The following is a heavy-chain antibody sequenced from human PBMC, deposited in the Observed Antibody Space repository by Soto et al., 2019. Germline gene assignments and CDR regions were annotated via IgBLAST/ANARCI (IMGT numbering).Heavy chain of an antibody. J-gene: IGHJ6*03. Sequence: QVQLVQSGAEVKKPGSSVKFSCKASGGTFSSYTISWVRQAPGQGLEWMGRIITILGIANYAQKFQGRVTITADKSTSTAYMELSSLRSEDTAVYYCASTNCSSTSCYETYSYYYMDVWGKGTTVTVSS. CDR1: GGTFSSYT. D-gene: IGHD2-2*01. V-gene: IGHV1-69*02. CDR2: IITILGIA. CDR3: ASTNCSSTSCYETYSYYYMDV.